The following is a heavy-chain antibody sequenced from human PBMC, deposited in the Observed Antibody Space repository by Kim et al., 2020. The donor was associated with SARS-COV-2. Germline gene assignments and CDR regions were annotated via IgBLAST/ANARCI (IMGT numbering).Heavy chain of an antibody. D-gene: IGHD4-17*01. Sequence: GGSLRRSCAASGFTFSSYAMHWVRQAPGKGLEWVAVISYDGSNKYYVDSVKGRFTISRDNSKNTLYLQMNSLRAEDTAVYYCARDGGKTYYPPYGDESLDAFDIWGQGTMVTVSS. CDR1: GFTFSSYA. CDR2: ISYDGSNK. CDR3: ARDGGKTYYPPYGDESLDAFDI. V-gene: IGHV3-30*04. J-gene: IGHJ3*02.